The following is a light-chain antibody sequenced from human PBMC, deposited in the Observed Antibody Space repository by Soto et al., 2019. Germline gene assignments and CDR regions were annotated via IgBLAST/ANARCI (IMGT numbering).Light chain of an antibody. J-gene: IGLJ2*01. V-gene: IGLV2-14*03. Sequence: QSALTQPASVSGSPGQSITISCAGTSADIGAFNYVSWYQHHPGKAPKLLIYDVSDRPSGVSTRFSASKSANTASLTISGRQADDEADYSCSSYSTSSALVFGGGTKLTVL. CDR2: DVS. CDR1: SADIGAFNY. CDR3: SSYSTSSALV.